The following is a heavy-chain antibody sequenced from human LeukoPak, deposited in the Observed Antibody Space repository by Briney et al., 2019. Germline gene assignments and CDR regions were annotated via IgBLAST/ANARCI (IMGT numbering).Heavy chain of an antibody. D-gene: IGHD1-26*01. CDR2: ISYDGSNK. CDR3: RSRGATTDY. V-gene: IGHV3-30*03. CDR1: GFTFSSYG. J-gene: IGHJ4*02. Sequence: PGGSLRLSCAASGFTFSSYGMHWVRQAPGKGLEWVAVISYDGSNKYYADSVKGRFTISRDNSKNTLYLQMNSLRAEDTAVYYCRSRGATTDYWGQGTLVTVSS.